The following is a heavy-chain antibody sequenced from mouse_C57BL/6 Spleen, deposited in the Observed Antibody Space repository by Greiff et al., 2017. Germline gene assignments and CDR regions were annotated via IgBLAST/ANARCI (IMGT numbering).Heavy chain of an antibody. Sequence: EVQLQQSGAELARPGASVKLSCTASGFNIKDDYMHWVKQRPEQGLEWIGWIDPENGDTEYASKFQGKATITADTSSNTAYLQLSSLTSEDTAVYYCTTGIHYAMDYWGQGTSVTVSS. V-gene: IGHV14-4*01. CDR2: IDPENGDT. CDR1: GFNIKDDY. CDR3: TTGIHYAMDY. J-gene: IGHJ4*01.